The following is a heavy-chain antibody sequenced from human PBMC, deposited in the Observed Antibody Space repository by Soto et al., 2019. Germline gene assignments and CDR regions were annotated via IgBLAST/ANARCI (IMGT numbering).Heavy chain of an antibody. Sequence: EVQLVEYGGDLVQPGRSLRLSCVASGFNLKDFAMHWVRQVPGKGLGWVAGIMGDSGRIGYAASVKGRFTIFRDNAKNSRMLQMNSLRPEDTAPYYCGKDILRRGLDVWGQGTTVTVTS. J-gene: IGHJ6*02. V-gene: IGHV3-9*01. CDR1: GFNLKDFA. CDR3: GKDILRRGLDV. CDR2: IMGDSGRI. D-gene: IGHD3-16*01.